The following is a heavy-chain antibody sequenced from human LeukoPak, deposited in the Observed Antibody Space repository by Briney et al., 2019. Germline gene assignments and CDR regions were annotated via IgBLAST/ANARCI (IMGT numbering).Heavy chain of an antibody. J-gene: IGHJ4*02. V-gene: IGHV3-23*01. D-gene: IGHD4-17*01. CDR2: ISGGGGIT. CDR3: AKGGSTVTTEDVVDY. CDR1: AFTFSRSA. Sequence: PGGSLRLSCAASAFTFSRSAMSWVRQAPGKGPEWVSVISGGGGITNYADSVKGRFTISRDNSNNTLSLQMNSLRVEDTAVYYCAKGGSTVTTEDVVDYWGQGTLVTVSS.